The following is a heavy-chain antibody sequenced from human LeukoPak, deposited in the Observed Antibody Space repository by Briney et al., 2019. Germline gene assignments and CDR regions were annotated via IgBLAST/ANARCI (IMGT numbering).Heavy chain of an antibody. V-gene: IGHV4-61*02. Sequence: PSETLSLTCTVSGGSISSDFYYWSWIRQPAGKGLGWIGRIYTSGSTNYNPSLKSRVTISVDTSKNQFSLKLSSVTAADTAVYYCARAPLDSSGFHDYWGQGTLVTVSS. D-gene: IGHD3-22*01. CDR1: GGSISSDFYY. CDR3: ARAPLDSSGFHDY. J-gene: IGHJ4*02. CDR2: IYTSGST.